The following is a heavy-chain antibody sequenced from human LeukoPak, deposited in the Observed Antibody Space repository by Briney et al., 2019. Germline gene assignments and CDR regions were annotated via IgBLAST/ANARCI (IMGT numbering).Heavy chain of an antibody. Sequence: GASVKVSCKASGYTFTSYCMHWVRQAPGQGLEWMGWISAYNGNTNYAQKLQGRVTMTTDTSTSTAYMELRSLRSDDTAVYYCARDKGDSSSASSYYYYGMDVWGQGTTVTVSS. CDR1: GYTFTSYC. CDR3: ARDKGDSSSASSYYYYGMDV. J-gene: IGHJ6*02. CDR2: ISAYNGNT. D-gene: IGHD6-6*01. V-gene: IGHV1-18*04.